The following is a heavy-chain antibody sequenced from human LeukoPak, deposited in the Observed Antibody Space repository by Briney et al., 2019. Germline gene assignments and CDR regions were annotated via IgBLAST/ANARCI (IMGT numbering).Heavy chain of an antibody. Sequence: VASVKVSCKASGGTFSSYAISWVRQAPGQGLEWMGGIIPIFGTANYAQKFQGRVTITADESTSTAYMELSSLRSEDTAMYYCARDVPSGYCSGGSCQSLDYWGQGTLVTVSS. J-gene: IGHJ4*02. CDR3: ARDVPSGYCSGGSCQSLDY. V-gene: IGHV1-69*13. CDR1: GGTFSSYA. CDR2: IIPIFGTA. D-gene: IGHD2-15*01.